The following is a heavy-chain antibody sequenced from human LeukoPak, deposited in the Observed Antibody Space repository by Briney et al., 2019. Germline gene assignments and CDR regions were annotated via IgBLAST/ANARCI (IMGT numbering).Heavy chain of an antibody. CDR2: ISGGGDST. J-gene: IGHJ5*02. D-gene: IGHD1-7*01. CDR1: GFTFSSYA. CDR3: ARRTGTTISWFDP. V-gene: IGHV3-23*01. Sequence: GGSLRLSCAASGFTFSSYAMSWVRQAPRKGLEWVSAISGGGDSTYYADSVKGRFTISRDNSKNTLYLQLNSLRAEDTAVYYCARRTGTTISWFDPWGQGTLVTVSS.